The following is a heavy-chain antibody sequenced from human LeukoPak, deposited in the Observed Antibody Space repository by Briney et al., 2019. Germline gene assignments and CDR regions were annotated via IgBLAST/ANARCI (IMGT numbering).Heavy chain of an antibody. CDR2: INTNTENP. J-gene: IGHJ4*02. D-gene: IGHD5-24*01. CDR1: GYTFTSYA. V-gene: IGHV7-4-1*02. CDR3: ARGQPWLPY. Sequence: RASVKVSCKASGYTFTSYAMNWVRQAPGQGLEWMGWINTNTENPTYAQGFTGRFVFSLDTSVSTAYLQISSLEADDTAVYYCARGQPWLPYWGQGSLATVSS.